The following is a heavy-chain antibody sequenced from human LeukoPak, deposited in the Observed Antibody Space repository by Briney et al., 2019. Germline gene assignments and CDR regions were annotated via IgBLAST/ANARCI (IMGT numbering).Heavy chain of an antibody. CDR1: GFTFSSYS. Sequence: PGRSLRLSCAASGFTFSSYSMNWVRQAPGKGLEWVSSISSSSSYIYYADSVKGRFTISRDNAKNSLYLQMNSLRAEDTAVYYCARGISSWPDYWGQGTLVTVSS. CDR3: ARGISSWPDY. CDR2: ISSSSSYI. J-gene: IGHJ4*02. D-gene: IGHD6-13*01. V-gene: IGHV3-21*01.